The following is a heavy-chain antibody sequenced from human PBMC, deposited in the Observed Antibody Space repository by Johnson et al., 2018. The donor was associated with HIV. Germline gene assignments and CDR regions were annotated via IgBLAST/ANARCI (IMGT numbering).Heavy chain of an antibody. D-gene: IGHD3-10*01. J-gene: IGHJ3*02. CDR2: LSGSDDST. V-gene: IGHV3-23*04. Sequence: VQLVESGGGVVQPGRSLRLSCAASGFTFSSYAMKWVRQAPGKGLEWVSALSGSDDSTYYADSVKGRFTISRDNSKNTLYLQMNSLRAEDTAVYYCARDPFGALDGDAFDIWGQGTMVTVSS. CDR3: ARDPFGALDGDAFDI. CDR1: GFTFSSYA.